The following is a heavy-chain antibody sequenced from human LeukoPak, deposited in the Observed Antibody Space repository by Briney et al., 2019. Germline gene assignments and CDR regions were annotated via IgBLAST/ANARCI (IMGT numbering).Heavy chain of an antibody. CDR3: ARDGPTSVL. V-gene: IGHV4-31*03. D-gene: IGHD1-1*01. Sequence: SQTLSLTCTVSGGSISSGGYYWSWIRQQPGKGLEWIGYSHYSGTSYYNTSLKSRVAISVDTSKNQFSLKLSSVTAADTAVYYCARDGPTSVLWGQGTLVTVSS. CDR1: GGSISSGGYY. J-gene: IGHJ4*02. CDR2: SHYSGTS.